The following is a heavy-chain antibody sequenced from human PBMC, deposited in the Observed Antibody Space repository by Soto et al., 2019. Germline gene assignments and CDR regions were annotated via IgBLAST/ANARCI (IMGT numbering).Heavy chain of an antibody. V-gene: IGHV3-23*01. J-gene: IGHJ4*02. CDR3: AKVSLEGSGFSRVRQPFDY. CDR1: GFTFSIYA. Sequence: GGSLRLSCAASGFTFSIYAMTWVRQAPGKGLEWVSGISASGGTTYYTDSVKGRLTVSRDNSKNTLYLQMTSLRAEDTAVYYCAKVSLEGSGFSRVRQPFDYWGQGTLVTVSS. CDR2: ISASGGTT. D-gene: IGHD3-22*01.